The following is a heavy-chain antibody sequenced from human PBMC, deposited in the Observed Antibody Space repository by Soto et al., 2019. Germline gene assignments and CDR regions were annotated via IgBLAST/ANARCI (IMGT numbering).Heavy chain of an antibody. CDR3: AKDEGVGGTLGLFDY. CDR2: MSSDGSKI. J-gene: IGHJ4*02. Sequence: QVQLVESGGGAVQPGESLRLSCVASGFDFTYYAMHWVRQAPGKGLDSVAVMSSDGSKIHHTDSVKGRFTISRDNSKNTLYQQMNSLRKAATAVYFCAKDEGVGGTLGLFDYWGPGTLVSVSS. D-gene: IGHD1-26*01. CDR1: GFDFTYYA. V-gene: IGHV3-30*18.